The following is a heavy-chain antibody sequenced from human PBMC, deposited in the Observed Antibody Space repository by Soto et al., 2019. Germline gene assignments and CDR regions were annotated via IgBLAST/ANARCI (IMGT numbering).Heavy chain of an antibody. CDR2: IKSETDGGTA. D-gene: IGHD3-9*01. CDR1: GFNLSHPW. CDR3: TTGIYYDLLTGYHDVAY. J-gene: IGHJ4*02. V-gene: IGHV3-15*01. Sequence: EVQLVQSGGGLVKPGGSLRLSCAASGFNLSHPWMTWVRQAAGKGLEWVGRIKSETDGGTADYAAPVKGRITISRDDSKNTVYLQMNSLKTEDTAEYYCTTGIYYDLLTGYHDVAYWGQGTLVTVSS.